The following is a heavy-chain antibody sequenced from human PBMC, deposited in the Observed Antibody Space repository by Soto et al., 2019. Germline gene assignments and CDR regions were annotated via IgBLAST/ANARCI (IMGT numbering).Heavy chain of an antibody. CDR3: ARDFYDSSGYYWGYFDY. Sequence: SETLSLTCTVSGGSISSGDYYWSWIRQPPGKGLEWIGYIYYSGSTYYNPSLKSRVTISVDTSKNQFSLKLSSVTAADTAVYYCARDFYDSSGYYWGYFDYWGQGTLVTVSS. CDR1: GGSISSGDYY. CDR2: IYYSGST. J-gene: IGHJ4*02. V-gene: IGHV4-30-4*01. D-gene: IGHD3-22*01.